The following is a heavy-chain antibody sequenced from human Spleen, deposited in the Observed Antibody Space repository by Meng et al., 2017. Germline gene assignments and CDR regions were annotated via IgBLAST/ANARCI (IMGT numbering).Heavy chain of an antibody. CDR3: AREPSSRRWLQLSSPYFDY. CDR2: INHGGST. J-gene: IGHJ4*02. D-gene: IGHD5-24*01. CDR1: GASFSDYY. Sequence: VQPQAWGAGLLKPSETLSLTCAVYGASFSDYYWSWIRQPPGKGLEWIGEINHGGSTNYNPSLKSRVTISEDTSKSQFSLNLRPVTAADTAVYYCAREPSSRRWLQLSSPYFDYWGQGTLVTVSS. V-gene: IGHV4-34*01.